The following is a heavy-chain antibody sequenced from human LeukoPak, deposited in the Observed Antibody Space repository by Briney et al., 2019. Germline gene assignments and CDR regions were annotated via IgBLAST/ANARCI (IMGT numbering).Heavy chain of an antibody. CDR3: ARGLGIAAAENWFDP. J-gene: IGHJ5*02. CDR2: MNPNSGNT. D-gene: IGHD6-13*01. V-gene: IGHV1-8*01. CDR1: GYTFTSYD. Sequence: ASVKVSCKASGYTFTSYDINWVRQATGQGLEWMGWMNPNSGNTGYAQKFQGGVTMTRNTSISTAYMELSSLRSEDTAVYYCARGLGIAAAENWFDPWGQGTLVTVSS.